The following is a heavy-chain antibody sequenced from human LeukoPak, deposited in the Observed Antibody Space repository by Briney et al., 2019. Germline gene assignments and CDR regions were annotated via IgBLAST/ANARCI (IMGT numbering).Heavy chain of an antibody. CDR3: AKVLSVGKLFHYDY. V-gene: IGHV3-23*01. D-gene: IGHD3-16*01. Sequence: PGGSLRLSCAASGFTFSRCGMSWVRQAPGKGLEWVSAMSDGGGNTFHADSVEGRFTISRDNSKNTLHLQMNSLRAEDTAIYYCAKVLSVGKLFHYDYWGQGTLVTVSS. J-gene: IGHJ4*02. CDR2: MSDGGGNT. CDR1: GFTFSRCG.